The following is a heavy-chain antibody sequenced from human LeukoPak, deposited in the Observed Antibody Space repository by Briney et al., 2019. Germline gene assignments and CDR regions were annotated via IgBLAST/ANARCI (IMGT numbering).Heavy chain of an antibody. V-gene: IGHV3-7*01. J-gene: IGHJ4*02. CDR1: GLTFSRSW. CDR3: SKSLDY. CDR2: IKEDGSQT. Sequence: GGSLRLSCVASGLTFSRSWMDWVRQAPGKGLEWVANIKEDGSQTYYVDSAKGRFTISRDNAKNSLYLQMDSLRVEDTAIYYCSKSLDYWGRGTLVTVSS.